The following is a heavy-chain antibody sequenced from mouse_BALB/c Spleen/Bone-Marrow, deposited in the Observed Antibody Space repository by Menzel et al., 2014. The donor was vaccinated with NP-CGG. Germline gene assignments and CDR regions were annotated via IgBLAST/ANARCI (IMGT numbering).Heavy chain of an antibody. J-gene: IGHJ2*01. CDR3: VRAPPITSVVTRDY. D-gene: IGHD1-1*01. Sequence: EVQLQQSGPELVKPGASVKISCKASGYPFXDYNMHWVKQSHGKSLEWIGYIYPHTSDTGYNQKFRNKATLTVDIFSSTAYMVLRSLTSEDSAVYYCVRAPPITSVVTRDYWGQGTTLTVSS. CDR2: IYPHTSDT. V-gene: IGHV1S29*02. CDR1: GYPFXDYN.